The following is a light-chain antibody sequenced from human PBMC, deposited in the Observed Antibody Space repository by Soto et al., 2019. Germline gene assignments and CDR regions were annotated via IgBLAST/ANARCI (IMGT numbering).Light chain of an antibody. CDR3: QQYKTYPMYT. Sequence: DIQMTQSPSTLSASVGDRVTITCRASQSISTWVAWYQQKPGKAPKFLISGASNLESGVPARFSGSGSGTEFTLIISSLQPDDLATYYCQQYKTYPMYTFGQGTKLEIK. J-gene: IGKJ2*01. CDR2: GAS. V-gene: IGKV1-5*01. CDR1: QSISTW.